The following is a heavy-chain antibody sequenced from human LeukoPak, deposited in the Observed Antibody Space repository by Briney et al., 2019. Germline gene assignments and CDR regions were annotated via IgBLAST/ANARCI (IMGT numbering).Heavy chain of an antibody. CDR2: ISGSGNST. Sequence: GRSLRLSCAASGFTFSSYAMTWVRQAPGKGLEWVSVISGSGNSTYYADSVKGRFTISRDNSKNTLYLQMNSLRAEDTAVYYCAKGRRFLEWSLYYFDYWGQGTLVTVSS. CDR1: GFTFSSYA. J-gene: IGHJ4*02. CDR3: AKGRRFLEWSLYYFDY. D-gene: IGHD3-3*01. V-gene: IGHV3-23*01.